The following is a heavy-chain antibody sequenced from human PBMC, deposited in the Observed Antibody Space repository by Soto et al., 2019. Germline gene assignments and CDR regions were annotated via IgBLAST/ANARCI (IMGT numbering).Heavy chain of an antibody. Sequence: QVQLVESGGGVVQPGRSLRLSCAASGFTFSSYGMHWVRQAPGKGLEWVAAVSYDGRNKYYADSVKGRFTISRDDSKNTLYVQMNSLRAEDTAVYYCARGSSGVLDNWGLGTLVTVSS. CDR2: VSYDGRNK. V-gene: IGHV3-30*03. D-gene: IGHD3-10*01. CDR3: ARGSSGVLDN. J-gene: IGHJ4*02. CDR1: GFTFSSYG.